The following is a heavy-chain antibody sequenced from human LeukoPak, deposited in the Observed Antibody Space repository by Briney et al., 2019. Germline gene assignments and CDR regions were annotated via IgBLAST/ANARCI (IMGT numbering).Heavy chain of an antibody. CDR3: ARLSIAARILDY. CDR1: GGSISSSSYY. D-gene: IGHD6-6*01. V-gene: IGHV4-39*01. CDR2: IYYSGST. Sequence: PSETLSLTCTVSGGSISSSSYYWGWIRQPPGKGLEWIGSIYYSGSTYYNPSLKSRVTISVDTSKNQFSLKLSSVTAADTAVYYCARLSIAARILDYWGQGTLVTVSS. J-gene: IGHJ4*02.